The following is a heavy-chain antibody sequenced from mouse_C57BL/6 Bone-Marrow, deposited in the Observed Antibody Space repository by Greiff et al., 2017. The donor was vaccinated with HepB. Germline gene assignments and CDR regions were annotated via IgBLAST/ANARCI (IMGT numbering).Heavy chain of an antibody. V-gene: IGHV7-1*01. Sequence: EVQGVESGGGLVQSGRSLRLSCATSGFTFSDFYMEWVRQAPGKGLEWIAASRNKANDYTTEYSASVKGRFIVSRDTSQSILYLQMNALRAEDTAIYYCARDAHYGSSGFAYWGQGTLVTVSA. CDR3: ARDAHYGSSGFAY. J-gene: IGHJ3*01. CDR2: SRNKANDYTT. D-gene: IGHD1-1*01. CDR1: GFTFSDFY.